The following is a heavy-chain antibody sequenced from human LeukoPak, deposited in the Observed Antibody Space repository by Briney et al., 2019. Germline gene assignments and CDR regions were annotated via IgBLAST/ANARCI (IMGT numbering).Heavy chain of an antibody. CDR2: INWNGGST. D-gene: IGHD4-11*01. CDR3: ARGVSHYSNYYYYYYMDV. CDR1: GFTFDDYG. J-gene: IGHJ6*03. V-gene: IGHV3-20*04. Sequence: GGSLRLXCAASGFTFDDYGMSWVRLAPGKGLEWVSGINWNGGSTGYADSMKGRVTISRDNAKNSLYLQMNSLRAEDTALYYCARGVSHYSNYYYYYYMDVWGKGTTVTVSS.